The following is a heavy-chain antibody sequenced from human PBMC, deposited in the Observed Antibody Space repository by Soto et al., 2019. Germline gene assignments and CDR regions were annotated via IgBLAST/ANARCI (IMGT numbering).Heavy chain of an antibody. Sequence: PGESLKISCKGSGYSFTSYWIGWVRQMPGKGLEWMGIIYPGDSDTRYSPSFQGQVTISADKSISTAYLQWSSLKASDTAMYYCARPYCSSTSCYDYYGTDVWGQGTTVTVSS. CDR3: ARPYCSSTSCYDYYGTDV. J-gene: IGHJ6*02. D-gene: IGHD2-2*01. CDR2: IYPGDSDT. CDR1: GYSFTSYW. V-gene: IGHV5-51*01.